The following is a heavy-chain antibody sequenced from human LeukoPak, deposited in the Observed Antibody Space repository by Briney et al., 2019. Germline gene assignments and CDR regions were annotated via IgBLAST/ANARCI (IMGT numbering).Heavy chain of an antibody. Sequence: SQTLSLTCAVSDDSFSSHYCTWIRQPPGKGLEWIGYISYIGSTTYNPSLKSRVTISIDTSRNQFSLRLSSVTAADTAVYYCARDLVTVTKGFDIWGQGTMVSVSS. CDR3: ARDLVTVTKGFDI. J-gene: IGHJ3*02. CDR2: ISYIGST. D-gene: IGHD4-17*01. V-gene: IGHV4-59*11. CDR1: DDSFSSHY.